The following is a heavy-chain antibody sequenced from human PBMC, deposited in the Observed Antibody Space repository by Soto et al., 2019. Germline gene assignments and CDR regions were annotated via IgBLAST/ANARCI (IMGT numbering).Heavy chain of an antibody. Sequence: KPSETLSLTCAVSGGSISSSNWWSWVRQPPGKGLEWIGEIYHSGSTNYNPSLKSRVTISVDKSKNQFSLKLSSVTAADTAVYYCARDLVVAAATNWFDPWGQGTLVTVSS. J-gene: IGHJ5*02. CDR2: IYHSGST. D-gene: IGHD6-13*01. V-gene: IGHV4-4*02. CDR3: ARDLVVAAATNWFDP. CDR1: GGSISSSNW.